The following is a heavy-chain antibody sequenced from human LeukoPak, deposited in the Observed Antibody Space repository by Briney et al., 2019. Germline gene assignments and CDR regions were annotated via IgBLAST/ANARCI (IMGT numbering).Heavy chain of an antibody. Sequence: GGSLRLSCSASGFTFNSYSINWVRQAPGKGLEWVASINHNGNVNYYVDSVKGRFTISRDNAKNSLYLQMSNLRAEDTAVYFCARGGGLDVWGQGATVTVSS. V-gene: IGHV3-7*03. CDR2: INHNGNVN. CDR1: GFTFNSYS. CDR3: ARGGGLDV. J-gene: IGHJ6*02. D-gene: IGHD3-16*01.